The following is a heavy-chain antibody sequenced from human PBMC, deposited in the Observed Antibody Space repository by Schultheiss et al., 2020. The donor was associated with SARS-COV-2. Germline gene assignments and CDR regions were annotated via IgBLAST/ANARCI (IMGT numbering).Heavy chain of an antibody. J-gene: IGHJ4*02. D-gene: IGHD1-1*01. CDR1: GYTFTSYG. Sequence: GESLKISCKASGYTFTSYGISWVRQAPGQGLEWMGWISAYNGNTNYAQKLQGRVTMTTDTSTNTAYMELRSLRSDVTAIYYCATEATLGLWGQGTLVTVSS. CDR2: ISAYNGNT. V-gene: IGHV1-18*01. CDR3: ATEATLGL.